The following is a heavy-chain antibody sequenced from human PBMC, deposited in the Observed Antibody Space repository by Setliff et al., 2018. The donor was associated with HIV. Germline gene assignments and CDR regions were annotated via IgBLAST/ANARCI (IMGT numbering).Heavy chain of an antibody. D-gene: IGHD2-8*01. V-gene: IGHV3-74*01. CDR2: ISTDATDK. CDR1: GFTFSNHW. J-gene: IGHJ5*01. CDR3: ARPLLRTNTVYGILGNWFDS. Sequence: GGSLRLSCAASGFTFSNHWMHWVRLVPGKGLVWVSRISTDATDKNYADSVKGRFTISRDNTKNSLYLQMNSLRAEDAAVYYCARPLLRTNTVYGILGNWFDSWDRGTLVTVSS.